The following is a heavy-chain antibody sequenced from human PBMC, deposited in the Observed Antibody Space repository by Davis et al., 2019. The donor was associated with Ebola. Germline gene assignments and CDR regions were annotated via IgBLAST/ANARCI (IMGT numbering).Heavy chain of an antibody. V-gene: IGHV3-23*01. CDR2: ISGSGGST. J-gene: IGHJ4*02. CDR1: GFTFSSYV. CDR3: AKDRGLWLEDVVD. D-gene: IGHD6-19*01. Sequence: GESLKISCAASGFTFSSYVMSWVRQAPGKGLEWVSAISGSGGSTYYADSVKGRFTISRDNSKNTLYLQMNSLRAEDTAVYYCAKDRGLWLEDVVDWGQGTLVTVSS.